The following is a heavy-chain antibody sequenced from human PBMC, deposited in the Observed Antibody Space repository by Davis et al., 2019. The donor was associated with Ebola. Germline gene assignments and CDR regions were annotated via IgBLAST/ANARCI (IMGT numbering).Heavy chain of an antibody. CDR2: ISGSGGST. CDR3: ANTPTTFYCSSTSCHGDY. J-gene: IGHJ4*02. Sequence: PGGSLRLSCAASGFTFSSYAMSWVRQAPGKGLEWVSAISGSGGSTYYADSVKGRFTISRDNSKNTLYLQMNSLRAEDTAVYYCANTPTTFYCSSTSCHGDYWGQGTLVTVSS. D-gene: IGHD2-2*01. V-gene: IGHV3-23*01. CDR1: GFTFSSYA.